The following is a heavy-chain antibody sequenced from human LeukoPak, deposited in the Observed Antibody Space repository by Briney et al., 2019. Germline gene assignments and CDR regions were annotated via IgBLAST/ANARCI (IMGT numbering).Heavy chain of an antibody. Sequence: SVKVSCKASGFTFTSSSIQWIRQARGQRLEWIGWIVGDSTDTYYAQRFQERVTIARDMSTSTAYLELSSLRSEDTAVYYCAADPDTTMAFDCWGQGTPVTVSS. CDR1: GFTFTSSS. D-gene: IGHD5-18*01. V-gene: IGHV1-58*02. J-gene: IGHJ4*02. CDR2: IVGDSTDT. CDR3: AADPDTTMAFDC.